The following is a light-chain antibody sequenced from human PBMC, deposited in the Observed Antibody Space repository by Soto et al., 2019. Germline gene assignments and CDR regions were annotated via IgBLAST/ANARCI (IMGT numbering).Light chain of an antibody. V-gene: IGLV2-14*01. CDR2: DVS. Sequence: QSALTQPASVSGSPGQTITISCSGTSSDVGGYNFVSWYQQHPGKAPKLMIYDVSHRPSGVSNRFSGSKSGTTASLTISGLQAEDEADYYCGSWTSSSNHVVFGGGTQLTVL. J-gene: IGLJ2*01. CDR1: SSDVGGYNF. CDR3: GSWTSSSNHVV.